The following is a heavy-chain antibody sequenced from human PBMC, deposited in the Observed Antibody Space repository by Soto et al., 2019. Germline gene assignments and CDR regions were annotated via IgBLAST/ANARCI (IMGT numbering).Heavy chain of an antibody. CDR1: GFTFSDYY. V-gene: IGHV3-11*04. D-gene: IGHD2-15*01. CDR3: AREGYCSGVSCYPLDY. CDR2: ISSSDSTI. Sequence: PGGSLRLSCAASGFTFSDYYMSWIRQAPGKGLEWVSYISSSDSTIYYADSVKGRFTISRDNAKNSLYLQLNSLRAEDTAVYYCAREGYCSGVSCYPLDYWGQGTLVTVSS. J-gene: IGHJ4*02.